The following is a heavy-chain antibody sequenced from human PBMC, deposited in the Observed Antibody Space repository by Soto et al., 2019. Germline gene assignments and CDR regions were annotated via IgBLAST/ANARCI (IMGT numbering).Heavy chain of an antibody. J-gene: IGHJ6*02. CDR1: EFTFSSYS. CDR3: ATSLSGSSSTRAGLDV. D-gene: IGHD6-6*01. V-gene: IGHV3-48*01. Sequence: EVQLEESGGGLVQPGGSLRLSCAASEFTFSSYSMNWVRQAPGKGLEWVSYISSGATITYYADSVRGRFTISRDNAKNSLYLQMPSLSAEDTAVYYCATSLSGSSSTRAGLDVWGQRTTVTVSS. CDR2: ISSGATIT.